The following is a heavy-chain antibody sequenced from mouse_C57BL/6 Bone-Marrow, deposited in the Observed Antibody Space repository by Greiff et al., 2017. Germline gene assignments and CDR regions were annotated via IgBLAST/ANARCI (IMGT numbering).Heavy chain of an antibody. Sequence: VKLVESGAELARPGASVKMSCKASGYTFTSYTMHWVKQRPGQGLEWIGYINPSSGYTKYNQKFKDKATLTADKSSSTAYMQLSSLTSEDSAVYYCARECNYYSYYAMDYWGQGTSVTVSS. D-gene: IGHD2-1*01. CDR3: ARECNYYSYYAMDY. V-gene: IGHV1-4*01. CDR2: INPSSGYT. CDR1: GYTFTSYT. J-gene: IGHJ4*01.